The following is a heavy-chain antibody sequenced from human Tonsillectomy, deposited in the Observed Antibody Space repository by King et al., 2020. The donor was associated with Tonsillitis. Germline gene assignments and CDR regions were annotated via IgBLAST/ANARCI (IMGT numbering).Heavy chain of an antibody. CDR2: ISSSSNYI. Sequence: VQLVESGGGLVKPGGSLRLSCAASGFTFSSYSMNWVRQAPGKGLEWVSSISSSSNYIYYADSVKGRFTISRDNAKKSLFLQMNSLRAEDTAVYYCARTPSYYDFWSGYYASYNWFDPWGQGTLVTVSS. D-gene: IGHD3-3*01. V-gene: IGHV3-21*01. CDR3: ARTPSYYDFWSGYYASYNWFDP. J-gene: IGHJ5*02. CDR1: GFTFSSYS.